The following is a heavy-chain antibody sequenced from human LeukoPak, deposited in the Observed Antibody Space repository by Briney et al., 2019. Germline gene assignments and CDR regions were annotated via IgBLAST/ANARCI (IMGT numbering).Heavy chain of an antibody. J-gene: IGHJ6*02. CDR1: GFTFSSYA. CDR2: ISYDGSNK. Sequence: QPGGSLRLSCAASGFTFSSYAMHWVRQAPGKGLEWVAVISYDGSNKYYADPVKGRFTISRDNSKNKLYLQMNSLRAEDTAVYYCARDDCSSTSCYSYYYGMDVWGQGTTVTVSS. CDR3: ARDDCSSTSCYSYYYGMDV. D-gene: IGHD2-2*02. V-gene: IGHV3-30*04.